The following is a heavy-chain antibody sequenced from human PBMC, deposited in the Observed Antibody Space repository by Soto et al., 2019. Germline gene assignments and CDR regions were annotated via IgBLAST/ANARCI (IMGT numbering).Heavy chain of an antibody. CDR2: IIPIFGTA. J-gene: IGHJ4*02. D-gene: IGHD2-2*01. Sequence: SVKVSCKASGYPFTTYDISWVRQAPGQGLEWMGGIIPIFGTANYAQKFQGRVTITADESTSTAYMELSSLRSEDTAVYYCARIDCSSTSCYPEIFDYWGQGTLVTVSS. CDR1: GYPFTTYD. CDR3: ARIDCSSTSCYPEIFDY. V-gene: IGHV1-69*13.